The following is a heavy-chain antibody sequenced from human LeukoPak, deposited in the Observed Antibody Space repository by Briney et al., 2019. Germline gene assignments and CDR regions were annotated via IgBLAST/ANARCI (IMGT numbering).Heavy chain of an antibody. V-gene: IGHV3-74*01. CDR3: ARTAYSDYSLGF. Sequence: GGPLRLSCAASGFTFSNYCMHWVRQAPGKGLVWVSRISSDGSSTSYADSVKGRFTISRDNDKNTLYLQMNSLRAEDTAAYYCARTAYSDYSLGFWGQGTLVTVSS. CDR1: GFTFSNYC. D-gene: IGHD5-12*01. J-gene: IGHJ4*02. CDR2: ISSDGSST.